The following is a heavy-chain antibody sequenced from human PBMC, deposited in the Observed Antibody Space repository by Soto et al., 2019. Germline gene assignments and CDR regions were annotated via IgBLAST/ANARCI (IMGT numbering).Heavy chain of an antibody. Sequence: ASVKVSCKASGYTFTGYYMHWVRQAPGQGLEWMGWINPNSGGTNYAQKFQGRVTMTRETSISTAYMELSRRRCCATPVYTCAGDMELGCLVWGRGSLVAVAA. J-gene: IGHJ4*02. CDR1: GYTFTGYY. V-gene: IGHV1-2*02. CDR2: INPNSGGT. D-gene: IGHD1-26*01. CDR3: AGDMELGCLV.